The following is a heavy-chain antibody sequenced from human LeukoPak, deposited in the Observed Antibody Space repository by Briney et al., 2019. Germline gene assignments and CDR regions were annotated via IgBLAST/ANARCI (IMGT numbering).Heavy chain of an antibody. D-gene: IGHD1-26*01. CDR2: IYYSGST. J-gene: IGHJ4*02. CDR3: ARQSGSYGGILDN. Sequence: SETLSLTCSVSGGSITYSHYYWGWIRQPPGRGLEWIGGIYYSGSTYYNPSLKSRVTISVDTSRNEFSLRLSSVTAADTALYFCARQSGSYGGILDNWGQGILGTVSS. CDR1: GGSITYSHYY. V-gene: IGHV4-39*01.